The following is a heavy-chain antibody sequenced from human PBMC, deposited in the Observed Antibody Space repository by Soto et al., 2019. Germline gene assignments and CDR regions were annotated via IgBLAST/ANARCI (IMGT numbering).Heavy chain of an antibody. D-gene: IGHD3-22*01. Sequence: PSETLSLTCAVSGGSISSGGYSWSWIRQPPGKGLEWIGYIYHSGSTYYNPSLKSRVTISVDRSKNQFSLKLSSVTAADTAVYYCARENGYDSSGYWFDPWGQGTLVTVSS. CDR1: GGSISSGGYS. CDR2: IYHSGST. V-gene: IGHV4-30-2*01. CDR3: ARENGYDSSGYWFDP. J-gene: IGHJ5*02.